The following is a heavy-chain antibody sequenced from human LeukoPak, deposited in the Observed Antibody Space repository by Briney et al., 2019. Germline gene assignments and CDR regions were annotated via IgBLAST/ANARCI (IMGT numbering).Heavy chain of an antibody. V-gene: IGHV1-3*01. D-gene: IGHD6-19*01. Sequence: ASVKVSCKASGYTFTSYAMHWVRQAPGQRLEWMGWINAGNGNTKYSQKFRGRVTITRDTSASTAYMELSSLRSEDSAVYYCARLYSSGWPFDYWGQGTLVTVSS. CDR2: INAGNGNT. CDR1: GYTFTSYA. CDR3: ARLYSSGWPFDY. J-gene: IGHJ4*02.